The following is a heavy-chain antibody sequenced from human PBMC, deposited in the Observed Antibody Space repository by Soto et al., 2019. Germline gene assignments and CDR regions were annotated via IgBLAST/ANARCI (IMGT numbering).Heavy chain of an antibody. CDR1: GYTFTIYY. CDR3: ARELRDGYSKYWYFDL. D-gene: IGHD3-22*01. J-gene: IGHJ2*01. Sequence: QVQLVQSGAEVKKPGASVKVSCKASGYTFTIYYMHWVRQAPGQGLEWMGWINPDSGGTKYAQKFQGGVTMTRDTSISTVYMELSRLRSDERAAYYCARELRDGYSKYWYFDLWGRGTLVTVSS. CDR2: INPDSGGT. V-gene: IGHV1-2*02.